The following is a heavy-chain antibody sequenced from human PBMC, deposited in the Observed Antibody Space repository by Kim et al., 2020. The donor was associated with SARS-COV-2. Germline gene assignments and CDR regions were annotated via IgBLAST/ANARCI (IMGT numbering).Heavy chain of an antibody. CDR3: ARGDFWSGYYMYY. V-gene: IGHV4-59*09. Sequence: PSLKGRVTRSVDTAKNQFSLRLSSVTAADTAVYYCARGDFWSGYYMYYWGQGPLVTVSS. D-gene: IGHD3-3*01. J-gene: IGHJ4*02.